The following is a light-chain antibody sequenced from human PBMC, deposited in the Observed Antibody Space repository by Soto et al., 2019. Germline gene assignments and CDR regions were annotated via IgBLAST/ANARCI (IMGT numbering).Light chain of an antibody. CDR3: LQDFKFPRT. CDR2: SAS. V-gene: IGKV1-6*01. CDR1: QGIIRD. J-gene: IGKJ1*01. Sequence: AIQMTQSPSSLSASVGYTVTITCRASQGIIRDLSWYQQKPGEAPKLLIYSASDLQGAVPSRFRGSGSGTDFTLIISSRQHEYFATYYCLQDFKFPRTLGQETKVEV.